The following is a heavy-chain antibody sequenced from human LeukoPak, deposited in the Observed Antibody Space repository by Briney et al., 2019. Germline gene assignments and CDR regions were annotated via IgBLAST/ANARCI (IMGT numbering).Heavy chain of an antibody. D-gene: IGHD3-10*01. V-gene: IGHV3-7*03. Sequence: PGGSLRLFCAASGFTFSSYWMSWVRQAPGKGLEWVANIKQDGSEKYYVDSVKGRFTISRDNAKNSLYLQMNSLRAEDTAVYYCARDPLWLGGWYFDYWGQGTLVTVSS. CDR3: ARDPLWLGGWYFDY. CDR1: GFTFSSYW. J-gene: IGHJ4*02. CDR2: IKQDGSEK.